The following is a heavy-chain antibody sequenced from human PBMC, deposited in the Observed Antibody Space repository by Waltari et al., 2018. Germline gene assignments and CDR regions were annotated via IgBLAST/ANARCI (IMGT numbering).Heavy chain of an antibody. CDR3: AGDLLSGTKFNV. D-gene: IGHD1-7*01. V-gene: IGHV1-69*13. J-gene: IGHJ3*01. CDR2: IIPIFGTA. CDR1: GGTFSSYA. Sequence: QVQLVQSGAEVKKPGSSVKVSCKASGGTFSSYAISWVRQAPGQGLEWMGGIIPIFGTANYAQKFQGRVTITADESTSTAYMELSSLRFEDTAVYFCAGDLLSGTKFNVWGQGTVVTVSS.